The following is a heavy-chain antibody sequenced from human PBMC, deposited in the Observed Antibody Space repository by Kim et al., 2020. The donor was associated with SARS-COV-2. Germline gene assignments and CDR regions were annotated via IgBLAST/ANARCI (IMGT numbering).Heavy chain of an antibody. Sequence: SETLSLTCTVSGGSVSSGSYYWSWIRQPPGKGLEWIGYIYYSGSTNYNPSLKSRVTISVDTSKNQFSLKLSSVTAADTAVYYCARGRGMDIGVVAPHWF. CDR3: ARGRGMDIGVVAPHWF. CDR2: IYYSGST. J-gene: IGHJ5*01. V-gene: IGHV4-61*01. CDR1: GGSVSSGSYY. D-gene: IGHD2-15*01.